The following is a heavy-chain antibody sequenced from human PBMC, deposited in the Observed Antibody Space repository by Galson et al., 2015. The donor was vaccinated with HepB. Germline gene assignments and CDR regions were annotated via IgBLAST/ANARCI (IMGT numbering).Heavy chain of an antibody. CDR2: IYPGDSDT. CDR1: GYSFTSYW. CDR3: ARRSRVYDFWSGQNYGMDV. V-gene: IGHV5-51*03. J-gene: IGHJ6*02. Sequence: QSGAEVKKPGESLKISCKGSGYSFTSYWIGWVRQMPGKGLEWMGIIYPGDSDTRYSPSFQGQVTISADKSISTAYLQWSSLKASDTAMYYCARRSRVYDFWSGQNYGMDVWGQGTTVTVSS. D-gene: IGHD3-3*01.